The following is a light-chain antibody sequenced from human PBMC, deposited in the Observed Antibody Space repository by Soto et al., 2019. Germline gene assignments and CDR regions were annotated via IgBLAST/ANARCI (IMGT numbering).Light chain of an antibody. CDR3: AAWDDSLTGHYV. Sequence: QSVLTQPPSVSGAPGQRVTISCTGNNSNLGAGYDVHWYQQLPGAAPKLVIFSSNQRPSGVPGRFSGSRSGTSASLAISGLQSEDEADYYCAAWDDSLTGHYVFGTGTKLTVL. J-gene: IGLJ1*01. V-gene: IGLV1-40*01. CDR1: NSNLGAGYD. CDR2: SSN.